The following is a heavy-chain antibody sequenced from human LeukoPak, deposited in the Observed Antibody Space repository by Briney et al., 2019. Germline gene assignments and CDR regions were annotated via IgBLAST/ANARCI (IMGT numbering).Heavy chain of an antibody. V-gene: IGHV4-39*07. D-gene: IGHD2-21*02. CDR1: GGSISSSYYY. CDR2: IYYSGST. Sequence: PSKTLSLTCTVSGGSISSSYYYWGWIRQPPGKGLEWIGSIYYSGSTYYNPSLKSRVTISVDPSKNQFSLKLSSVTAADTAVYYCARETYCAADCYSGFDFWGQGTLVTVSS. CDR3: ARETYCAADCYSGFDF. J-gene: IGHJ4*02.